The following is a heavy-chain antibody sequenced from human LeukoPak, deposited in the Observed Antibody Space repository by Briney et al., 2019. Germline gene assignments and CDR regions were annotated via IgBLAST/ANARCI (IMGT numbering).Heavy chain of an antibody. CDR3: ARESTVTTHDFYYYYGMDV. V-gene: IGHV4-59*01. J-gene: IGHJ6*02. CDR2: IYYSGST. Sequence: SETLSLTCTVSGDSISSYYWSWVRQPPGKGLEWIGYIYYSGSTNYNPSLKSRVTISVDTSKNQFSLKLSSVTAADTAVYYCARESTVTTHDFYYYYGMDVWGQGTTVTVSS. CDR1: GDSISSYY. D-gene: IGHD4-17*01.